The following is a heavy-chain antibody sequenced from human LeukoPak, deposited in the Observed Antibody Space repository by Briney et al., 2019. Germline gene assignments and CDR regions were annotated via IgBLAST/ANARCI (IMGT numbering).Heavy chain of an antibody. CDR3: ARTQSQSGSYRYYFAY. CDR1: GGSVGSGGYY. CDR2: IYYIRNT. V-gene: IGHV4-61*08. Sequence: ASETLSLTCTVSGGSVGSGGYYWSWIRQPPGGGLEWIGDIYYIRNTNYNPSLKSRVTMSLDPSKNQFSLKLNSVTAADTAVYYCARTQSQSGSYRYYFAYWGQGTLVTVSS. D-gene: IGHD1-26*01. J-gene: IGHJ4*02.